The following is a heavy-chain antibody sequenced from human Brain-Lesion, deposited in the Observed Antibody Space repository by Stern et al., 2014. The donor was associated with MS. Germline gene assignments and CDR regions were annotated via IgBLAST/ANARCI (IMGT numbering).Heavy chain of an antibody. CDR3: ARDKEDTNMAFRYFDN. V-gene: IGHV4-61*02. CDR2: IYTTGST. D-gene: IGHD5-18*01. J-gene: IGHJ4*02. Sequence: VQLVESGPGLVKPSQTLSLTCTVSGGSVGSGSYDGSWIRQPAGKGLEWIGRIYTTGSTYYNPSLKSRVPISIDTSKNQFSLKLTSVTAADTAVYYCARDKEDTNMAFRYFDNWGQGTLVTVSS. CDR1: GGSVGSGSYD.